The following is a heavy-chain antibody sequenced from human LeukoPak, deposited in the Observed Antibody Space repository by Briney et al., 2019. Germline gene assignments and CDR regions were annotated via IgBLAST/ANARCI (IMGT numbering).Heavy chain of an antibody. D-gene: IGHD3-16*02. V-gene: IGHV4-39*07. CDR1: GGSIATSSYY. CDR3: ARAITDMITFGGVITPGERYFDY. J-gene: IGHJ4*02. Sequence: PSETLSLTCTVSGGSIATSSYYWGWIRQPPGKGLEWIGSIYYTGSVYYNPSLNSELPMSVDTSKNQISLKLSSVTAADTAVYYCARAITDMITFGGVITPGERYFDYWGQGTLVTVSS. CDR2: IYYTGSV.